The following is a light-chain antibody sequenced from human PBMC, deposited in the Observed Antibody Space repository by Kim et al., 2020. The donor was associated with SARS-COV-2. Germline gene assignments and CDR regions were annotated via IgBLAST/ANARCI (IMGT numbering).Light chain of an antibody. J-gene: IGKJ4*01. Sequence: EIVLTQSPGTLSLSPGERATLSCRASQSVSSSYLAWYQQKPGQAPRLLIYGASSRATGIPDRFSGSGSGTDFTLTISRLEPEDFAVYYCQQYGSSPQITFGGGTKLEIK. CDR1: QSVSSSY. CDR2: GAS. V-gene: IGKV3-20*01. CDR3: QQYGSSPQIT.